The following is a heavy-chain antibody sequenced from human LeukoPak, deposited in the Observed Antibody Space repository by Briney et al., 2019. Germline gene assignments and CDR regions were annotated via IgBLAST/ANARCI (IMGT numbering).Heavy chain of an antibody. V-gene: IGHV3-21*01. CDR1: GFTFSSYS. D-gene: IGHD3-22*01. J-gene: IGHJ3*01. Sequence: GSLRLSCAASGFTFSSYSMNWVRQAPGKGLEWVSSISSSSSYIYYADSVKGRFTISRDNAENSLYLQMNSLRAEDTAMYYCARDSGGYYDTTGLWGDFWGQGAMVTVSS. CDR3: ARDSGGYYDTTGLWGDF. CDR2: ISSSSSYI.